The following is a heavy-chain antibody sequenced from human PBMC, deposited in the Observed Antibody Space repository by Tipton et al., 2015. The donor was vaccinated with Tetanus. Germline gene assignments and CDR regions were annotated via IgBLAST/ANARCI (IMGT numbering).Heavy chain of an antibody. V-gene: IGHV4-34*01. CDR1: GGSFSGTY. CDR2: INHRGGT. CDR3: ARTPDYYYGMDV. Sequence: TLSLTCAVSGGSFSGTYWSWVRQPPGKGLEWIGEINHRGGTMYNPSLKSRVTISTDKSKNQVSLRLNSVTAADTAVYFCARTPDYYYGMDVWGQGTTVTVSS. J-gene: IGHJ6*02.